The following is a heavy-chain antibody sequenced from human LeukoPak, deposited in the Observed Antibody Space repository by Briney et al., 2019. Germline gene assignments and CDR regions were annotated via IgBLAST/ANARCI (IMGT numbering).Heavy chain of an antibody. D-gene: IGHD4-17*01. V-gene: IGHV3-23*01. CDR1: RFTFSRYA. CDR2: ISGSGGST. J-gene: IGHJ4*02. CDR3: ANLDYGDSVLGY. Sequence: PGGSLRLSCAASRFTFSRYAMSCVPQAPGKGLEWVSAISGSGGSTYYADPVKGRFTISRDNSKNTLYLQMNSLTAEDTAVYYCANLDYGDSVLGYWGQGTLVTVSS.